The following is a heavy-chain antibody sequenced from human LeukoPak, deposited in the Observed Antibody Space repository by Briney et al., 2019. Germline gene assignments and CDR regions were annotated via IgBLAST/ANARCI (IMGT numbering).Heavy chain of an antibody. CDR1: GYSFTSYW. D-gene: IGHD6-19*01. J-gene: IGHJ6*02. V-gene: IGHV5-51*01. Sequence: GESLKISCKGSGYSFTSYWIGWVRQMPGKGLGWMGIIYPGDSDTRYSPCFQGQVTISADKSISTAYLQWSSLKASDTAMYYCARQIAEAGTNYYYYGMDVWGQGTTVTVSS. CDR3: ARQIAEAGTNYYYYGMDV. CDR2: IYPGDSDT.